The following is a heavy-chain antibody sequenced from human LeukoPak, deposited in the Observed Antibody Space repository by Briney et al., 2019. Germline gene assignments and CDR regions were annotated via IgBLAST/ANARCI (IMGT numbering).Heavy chain of an antibody. CDR2: ISAYNGNT. J-gene: IGHJ4*02. CDR1: GYTFTSYG. Sequence: ASVKVSCKASGYTFTSYGISWVRQAPGQGLEWMGWISAYNGNTNYAQKLQGRVTMTTDTSTSTAYMELRSLRSDDTAVYYCARDYDILTGPGCFDYWGQGTLVTVSS. V-gene: IGHV1-18*01. D-gene: IGHD3-9*01. CDR3: ARDYDILTGPGCFDY.